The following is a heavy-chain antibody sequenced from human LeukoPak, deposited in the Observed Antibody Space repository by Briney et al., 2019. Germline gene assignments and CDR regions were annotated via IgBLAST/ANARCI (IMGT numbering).Heavy chain of an antibody. Sequence: PGGSLRLSCAVSGFPVSDSYMSWVRQAPAKGLEGVSAIYTGGSTYYEDSVKGRFTISRDNSKNTVYLQMNSLRAEDTAVYYCARMPTIALYYFDYWGQGTLVTVSS. V-gene: IGHV3-66*01. CDR2: IYTGGST. CDR1: GFPVSDSY. CDR3: ARMPTIALYYFDY. J-gene: IGHJ4*02. D-gene: IGHD5-24*01.